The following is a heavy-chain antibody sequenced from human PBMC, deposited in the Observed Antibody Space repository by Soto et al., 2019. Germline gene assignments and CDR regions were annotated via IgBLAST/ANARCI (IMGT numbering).Heavy chain of an antibody. D-gene: IGHD3-22*01. V-gene: IGHV3-33*01. CDR3: AGDIVFAARAEWYFDL. CDR2: IWFDGTNK. J-gene: IGHJ2*01. Sequence: QEQLVESGGGVVQPGRSLRLSCATSGFHFGGYGMHWVRQAPGTGLEWVELIWFDGTNKHYADSVKGRFTISRDNSKNTLYLQMNSVRVEDTAVYYCAGDIVFAARAEWYFDLWGRGTLVTVPS. CDR1: GFHFGGYG.